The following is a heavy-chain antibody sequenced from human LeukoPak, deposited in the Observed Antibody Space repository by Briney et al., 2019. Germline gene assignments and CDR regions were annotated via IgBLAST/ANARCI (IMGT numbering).Heavy chain of an antibody. D-gene: IGHD5-24*01. CDR1: GGSISSSSYY. CDR2: IYYSGST. CDR3: ARDRYGDGYND. V-gene: IGHV4-39*07. J-gene: IGHJ4*02. Sequence: SETLSLTCTVSGGSISSSSYYWGWIRQPPGKGLEWIGSIYYSGSTYYNPSLKSRVTISVDTSKNQFSLKLSSVTAADTAVYYCARDRYGDGYNDWGQGALVTVSS.